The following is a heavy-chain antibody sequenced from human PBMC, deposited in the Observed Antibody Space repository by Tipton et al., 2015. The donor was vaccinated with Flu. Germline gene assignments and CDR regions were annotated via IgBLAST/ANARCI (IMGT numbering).Heavy chain of an antibody. Sequence: SLRLSCAASGFTFSTYVMTWVRQAPGKGLEWVSSISASGISTYYADSVKGRFTISRDNSKNTLYVQMNGLRVEDTAIYYCAKPPVRNVPTSGLFEHWGQGILVPVSS. CDR2: ISASGIST. CDR3: AKPPVRNVPTSGLFEH. V-gene: IGHV3-23*01. J-gene: IGHJ4*02. D-gene: IGHD1-14*01. CDR1: GFTFSTYV.